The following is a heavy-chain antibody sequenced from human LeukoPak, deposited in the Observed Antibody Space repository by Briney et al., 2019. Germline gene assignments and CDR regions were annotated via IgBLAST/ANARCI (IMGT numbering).Heavy chain of an antibody. CDR2: ISSSSSYI. CDR3: ARDNYRRFDY. D-gene: IGHD4-11*01. Sequence: TGGSLRLSCAASGFTFSSYTMNWVRQAPGKGLEWVSSISSSSSYIYYADSVKGRFTISRDNAKNSLYLQMNSLRAEDTAVYYCARDNYRRFDYWGQGTLVTVSS. J-gene: IGHJ4*02. V-gene: IGHV3-21*01. CDR1: GFTFSSYT.